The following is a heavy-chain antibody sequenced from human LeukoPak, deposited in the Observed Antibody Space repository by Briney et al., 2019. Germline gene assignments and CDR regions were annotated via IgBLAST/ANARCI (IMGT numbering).Heavy chain of an antibody. CDR2: ISYDGSNK. CDR3: ASHLNLDY. CDR1: GFTFSSYA. J-gene: IGHJ4*02. V-gene: IGHV3-30-3*01. Sequence: GGSLRLSCAASGFTFSSYAMHWVRQAPGKGLEWVAVISYDGSNKYYADPVKGRFTIFRDNSKNTLYLQMNSLRAEDTAVYYCASHLNLDYWGQGTLVTVSS.